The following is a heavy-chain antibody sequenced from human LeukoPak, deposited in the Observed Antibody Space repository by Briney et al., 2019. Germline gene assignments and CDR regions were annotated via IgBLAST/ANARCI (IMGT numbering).Heavy chain of an antibody. Sequence: SGGSLRLSXAASGFTFSSYRMNWVRQAPGKGEEWVSLISSNSSHTYNADSVKGRFTISRDNAKNSLYLEMNSLRVEDTAVYYCARIRDGYNFGPFDCWGQGTLVTVSS. J-gene: IGHJ4*02. V-gene: IGHV3-21*01. CDR1: GFTFSSYR. CDR3: ARIRDGYNFGPFDC. D-gene: IGHD5-24*01. CDR2: ISSNSSHT.